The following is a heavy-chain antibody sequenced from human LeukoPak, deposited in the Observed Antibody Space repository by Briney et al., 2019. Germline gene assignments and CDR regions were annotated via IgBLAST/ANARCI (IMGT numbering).Heavy chain of an antibody. CDR2: INHSGST. D-gene: IGHD4-23*01. Sequence: SETLSLTCAVYGGSFSGYYWSWIRQPPGKGLEWIGEINHSGSTNYNPSLKSRVTISVDTSKNQFSLKLSSVTAADTAVYYCARGHHAYGGNQGPTMLLIGDAFDIWGQGTMVTVSS. J-gene: IGHJ3*02. CDR3: ARGHHAYGGNQGPTMLLIGDAFDI. V-gene: IGHV4-34*01. CDR1: GGSFSGYY.